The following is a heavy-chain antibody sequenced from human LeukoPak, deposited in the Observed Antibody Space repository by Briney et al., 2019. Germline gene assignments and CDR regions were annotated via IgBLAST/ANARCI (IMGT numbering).Heavy chain of an antibody. CDR3: AKDSSSWYIGY. CDR1: GFTFRNHA. V-gene: IGHV3-30-3*01. CDR2: ISFDGSKH. J-gene: IGHJ4*02. Sequence: GGSLRLSCAASGFTFRNHAMHWVRQAPGKGLEWVAIISFDGSKHYFADSVKGRCTISRDNSKNAVYLQMNSLRTEDTAVYYCAKDSSSWYIGYWGQGTLVTVSS. D-gene: IGHD6-13*01.